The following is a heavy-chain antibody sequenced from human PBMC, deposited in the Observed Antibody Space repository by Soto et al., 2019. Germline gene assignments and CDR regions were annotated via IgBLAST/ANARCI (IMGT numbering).Heavy chain of an antibody. Sequence: SETLSLTCAVSGGSISSGGYSWSWIRQPPGKGLEWIGYIYHSGSTYYNPSLKSRVTISVDRSKNQFSLKLSSVTAADTAVYYCARGLNYDILTGDTPSNWFDPWGQGTLVTV. CDR3: ARGLNYDILTGDTPSNWFDP. J-gene: IGHJ5*02. V-gene: IGHV4-30-2*01. CDR1: GGSISSGGYS. CDR2: IYHSGST. D-gene: IGHD3-9*01.